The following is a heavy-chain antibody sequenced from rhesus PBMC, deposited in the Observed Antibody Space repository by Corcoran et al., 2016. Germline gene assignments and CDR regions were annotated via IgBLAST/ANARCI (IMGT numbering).Heavy chain of an antibody. Sequence: QVQLQESGPGLVKPSETLSLTCAVSGGSISSSNWWTWTRQPPGKGREWVGYISGSSGTTYYNPSLRSRVTISTDTSKNQFSLKLSSVTAADTAVYYCARRIGNRNFDYWGQGVLVTVSS. CDR2: ISGSSGTT. D-gene: IGHD4-35*01. V-gene: IGHV4-65*01. J-gene: IGHJ4*01. CDR3: ARRIGNRNFDY. CDR1: GGSISSSNW.